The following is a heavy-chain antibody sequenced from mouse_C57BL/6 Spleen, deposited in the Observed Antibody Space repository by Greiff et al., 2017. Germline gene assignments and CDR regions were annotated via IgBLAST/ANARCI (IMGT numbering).Heavy chain of an antibody. Sequence: VHLVESGPELVKPGASVKISCKASGYAFSSSWMNWVKQRPGKGLEWIGRIYPGDGDTNYNGKFKGKATLTADKSSSTAYMQLSSLTSEDSAVYFCARGTYDYDGYYYAMDYWGQGTSVTVSS. CDR3: ARGTYDYDGYYYAMDY. D-gene: IGHD2-4*01. CDR1: GYAFSSSW. CDR2: IYPGDGDT. V-gene: IGHV1-82*01. J-gene: IGHJ4*01.